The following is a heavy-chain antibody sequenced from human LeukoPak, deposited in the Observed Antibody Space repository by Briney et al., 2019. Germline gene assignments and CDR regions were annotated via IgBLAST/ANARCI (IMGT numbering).Heavy chain of an antibody. CDR3: ARGKSNAAV. V-gene: IGHV3-48*04. CDR2: ISSSSSTI. D-gene: IGHD2-2*01. Sequence: PGGSLRPSCAASGFTFSSYSMNWVRQAPGKGLEWVSYISSSSSTIYYADSVKGRFTISRDNAKNSLYLQMNSLRAEDTAVYYCARGKSNAAVWGQGTTVTVSS. J-gene: IGHJ6*02. CDR1: GFTFSSYS.